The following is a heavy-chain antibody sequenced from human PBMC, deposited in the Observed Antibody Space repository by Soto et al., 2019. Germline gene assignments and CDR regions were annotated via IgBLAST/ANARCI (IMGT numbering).Heavy chain of an antibody. J-gene: IGHJ6*02. CDR2: ISAYNGNT. D-gene: IGHD4-17*01. Sequence: ASVKVSCKASGYTFTSYGISWVRQAPGQGLEWMGWISAYNGNTNYAQKLQGRVTMTTDTSTSTAYMELRSLRSDDTAVYYCARDQEGGDYGDYSSGGSGMDVWGQGTTVTVSS. V-gene: IGHV1-18*01. CDR1: GYTFTSYG. CDR3: ARDQEGGDYGDYSSGGSGMDV.